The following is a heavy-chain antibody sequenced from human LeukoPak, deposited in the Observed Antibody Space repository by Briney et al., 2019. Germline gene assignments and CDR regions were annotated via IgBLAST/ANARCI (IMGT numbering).Heavy chain of an antibody. J-gene: IGHJ4*02. CDR1: ADSLSSGGHY. V-gene: IGHV4-31*03. D-gene: IGHD3-10*01. CDR3: ARGGNRFGGFYLDY. CDR2: IHHGGRS. Sequence: PSETLSLTCTVSADSLSSGGHYWAWIRQFPGNGLESIGFIHHGGRSRHNPSLKDRVAISVDTSRKQFALKLSSVTPADTAMYYCARGGNRFGGFYLDYWGQGIQVIVSS.